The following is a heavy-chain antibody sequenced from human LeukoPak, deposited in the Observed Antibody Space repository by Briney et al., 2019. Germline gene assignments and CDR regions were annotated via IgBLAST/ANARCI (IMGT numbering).Heavy chain of an antibody. CDR3: ARWRAASADSFDY. Sequence: PSETLSLTCTVSGGSVSSYYWSWIRQPPGKGLEWIGYIHYSGSTNYNPSLKSRVTISVDTSKNQFSLNLRSVTAADTAVYYCARWRAASADSFDYWGQGTLVTV. D-gene: IGHD6-13*01. J-gene: IGHJ4*02. CDR1: GGSVSSYY. CDR2: IHYSGST. V-gene: IGHV4-59*02.